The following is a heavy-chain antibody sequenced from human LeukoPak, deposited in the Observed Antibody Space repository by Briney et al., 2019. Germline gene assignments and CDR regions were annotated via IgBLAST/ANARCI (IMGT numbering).Heavy chain of an antibody. CDR2: IYYRGST. CDR3: ARHGGYNYDWFDP. Sequence: PSETLSLTCSVSGGTVSSSSYYWGWIRQSPGMGLEYIGSIYYRGSTYYNPSLKSRVTISVDTSKNQFSLKLSSVTAADTAVYYCARHGGYNYDWFDPWGQGTLVTVSS. V-gene: IGHV4-39*01. J-gene: IGHJ5*02. D-gene: IGHD5-24*01. CDR1: GGTVSSSSYY.